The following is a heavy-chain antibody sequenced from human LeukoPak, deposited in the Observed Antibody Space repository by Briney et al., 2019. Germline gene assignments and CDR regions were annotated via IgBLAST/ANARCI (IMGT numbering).Heavy chain of an antibody. J-gene: IGHJ5*02. CDR1: GFTFDDYG. V-gene: IGHV3-20*01. D-gene: IGHD2-2*01. CDR3: ARDLRYCSSTSCYAVGFDP. Sequence: GGSLRLSCAASGFTFDDYGMSWVRQAPGKGLEWVSGINWNGGSTVYADSVKGRFTISRDNAKNSLYLQMNSLRAEDTALYHCARDLRYCSSTSCYAVGFDPWGQGTLVTVSS. CDR2: INWNGGST.